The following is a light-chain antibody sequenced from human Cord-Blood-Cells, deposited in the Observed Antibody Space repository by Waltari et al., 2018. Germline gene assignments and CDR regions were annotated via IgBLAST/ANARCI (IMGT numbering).Light chain of an antibody. V-gene: IGLV1-40*01. Sequence: QSVLTQPPSVSGAPGQRVTISCTGSSSNIGAGYDVHWYQQLPGTAPKPLNYGNSNRPSGVPDRFSGSKSGTSASLAITGLHAEDEADYYCQSYDSSLSGSVFGGGTKLTVL. J-gene: IGLJ3*02. CDR2: GNS. CDR3: QSYDSSLSGSV. CDR1: SSNIGAGYD.